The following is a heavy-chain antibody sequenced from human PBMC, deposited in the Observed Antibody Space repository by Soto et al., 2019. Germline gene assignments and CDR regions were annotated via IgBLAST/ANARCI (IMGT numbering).Heavy chain of an antibody. Sequence: PSETLSLTCTVSGGSISSGGYYWSWIRQHPGKGLEWIGYIYYSGSTYYNTSLKSRVTISVDTSKNQFSLKLSSVTAADTALYYCARVFSDSSSFFDPWGQGTLVTVSS. CDR2: IYYSGST. CDR1: GGSISSGGYY. D-gene: IGHD6-13*01. CDR3: ARVFSDSSSFFDP. J-gene: IGHJ5*02. V-gene: IGHV4-31*03.